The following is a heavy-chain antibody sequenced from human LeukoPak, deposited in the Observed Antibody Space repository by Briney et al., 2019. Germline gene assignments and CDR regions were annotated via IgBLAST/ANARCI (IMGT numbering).Heavy chain of an antibody. CDR1: GFTFSSYA. CDR3: AKNSITIFGVVIKAEYFQH. CDR2: ISGSGGST. Sequence: GGSLGLSCAASGFTFSSYAMSWVRQAPGKGLEWVSAISGSGGSTYYADSVKGRFTISRDNSKNTLYLQMNSLRAEDTAVYYCAKNSITIFGVVIKAEYFQHWGQGTLVTVSS. J-gene: IGHJ1*01. D-gene: IGHD3-3*01. V-gene: IGHV3-23*01.